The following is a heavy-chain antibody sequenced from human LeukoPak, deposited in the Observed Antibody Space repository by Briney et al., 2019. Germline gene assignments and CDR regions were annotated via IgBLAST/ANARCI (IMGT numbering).Heavy chain of an antibody. CDR1: GYXFTKFY. D-gene: IGHD6-19*01. CDR2: MSPNGDST. V-gene: IGHV1-46*01. CDR3: ARDNSDTVKGECSGACYWWFDP. Sequence: ASVKVSCRASGYXFTKFYIHWVRQAPGHGLEWMGLMSPNGDSTLYSQKFQGRVTMTRDTSTSTDYMELSSLRSEDTAVYYCARDNSDTVKGECSGACYWWFDPWGQGTLVTVSS. J-gene: IGHJ5*02.